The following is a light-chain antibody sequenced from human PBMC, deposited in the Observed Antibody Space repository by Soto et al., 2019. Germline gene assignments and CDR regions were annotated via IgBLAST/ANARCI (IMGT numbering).Light chain of an antibody. CDR2: LNSDGSH. CDR1: SGHSTYA. J-gene: IGLJ3*02. V-gene: IGLV4-69*01. Sequence: QLVLTQSPSASAYLGASVKLTCTLSSGHSTYAIAWHQQQSEKGPRYLMRLNSDGSHTKGDGIPDRFSGSSSGAERFLTISSLRSEDEADYYCQTWDTGVVFGGGTKVTVL. CDR3: QTWDTGVV.